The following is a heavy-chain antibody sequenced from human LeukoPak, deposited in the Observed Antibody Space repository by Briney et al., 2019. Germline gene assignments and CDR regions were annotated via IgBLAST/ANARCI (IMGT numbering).Heavy chain of an antibody. D-gene: IGHD3-22*01. CDR3: ARDPGYYDSSGYWVSFDP. CDR1: GYTFTSYG. Sequence: ASVKVSCKASGYTFTSYGISWVRQAPGQGLEWMGWISAYNGNTNYAQKLQGRVTMTTDTSTSTAYMELRSLRSDDTAVYYCARDPGYYDSSGYWVSFDPWGQGTLVTVSS. J-gene: IGHJ5*02. CDR2: ISAYNGNT. V-gene: IGHV1-18*01.